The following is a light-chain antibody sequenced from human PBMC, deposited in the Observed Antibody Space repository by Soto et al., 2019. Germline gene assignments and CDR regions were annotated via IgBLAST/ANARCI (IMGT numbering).Light chain of an antibody. CDR2: EGS. CDR3: CSYAGSSTDVV. Sequence: QSALTQPASVSGSXXXXXTISCTGTSSDVGSYNLVSWYQQHPGKAPKLMIYEGSKRPSGVSNRFSGSKSGNTASLTISGLQAEDEADYYCCSYAGSSTDVVFGGGTKLTVL. V-gene: IGLV2-23*01. J-gene: IGLJ2*01. CDR1: SSDVGSYNL.